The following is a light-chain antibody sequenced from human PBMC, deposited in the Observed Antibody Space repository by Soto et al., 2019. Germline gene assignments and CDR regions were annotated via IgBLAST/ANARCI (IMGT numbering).Light chain of an antibody. CDR3: QQYGPSTRT. J-gene: IGKJ1*01. CDR2: GAS. V-gene: IGKV3-20*01. CDR1: ESVSSNY. Sequence: EIVLTQSPGTLSLSPGERATLSCRATESVSSNYFAWYQQKPGQAPRVLIYGASIRATGIPDRFSGSGSETDFTLTISILAPEDFAVYCCQQYGPSTRTCGRGTKVEIK.